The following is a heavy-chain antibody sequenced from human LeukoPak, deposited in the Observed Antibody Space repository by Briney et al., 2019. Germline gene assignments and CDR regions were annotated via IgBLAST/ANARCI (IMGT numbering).Heavy chain of an antibody. CDR1: GFAFSFYA. D-gene: IGHD6-19*01. Sequence: KTGGSLRLSCAASGFAFSFYAMSWLRQPPGKGLDWVSTINANSGTTSYAASVRGRFTISRDNSKNTLYLQVNTLRADDTATYYCAKPVSGGLAVTADWFHPWGQGTLVVVSS. J-gene: IGHJ5*01. CDR3: AKPVSGGLAVTADWFHP. CDR2: INANSGTT. V-gene: IGHV3-23*01.